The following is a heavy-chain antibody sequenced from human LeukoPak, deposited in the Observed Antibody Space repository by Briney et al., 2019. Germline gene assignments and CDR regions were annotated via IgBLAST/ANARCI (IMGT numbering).Heavy chain of an antibody. J-gene: IGHJ5*02. V-gene: IGHV3-23*01. D-gene: IGHD3-22*01. CDR1: GLTFSSYA. CDR3: ARSPGISMKYWFDP. Sequence: GGSLRLSCAASGLTFSSYAMSWVRQAPGKGLERVSAISGSGGSTYYADSVKGRFTISRDNSKNTLYLQMNSLRAEDTAVYYCARSPGISMKYWFDPWGQGTLVTVSS. CDR2: ISGSGGST.